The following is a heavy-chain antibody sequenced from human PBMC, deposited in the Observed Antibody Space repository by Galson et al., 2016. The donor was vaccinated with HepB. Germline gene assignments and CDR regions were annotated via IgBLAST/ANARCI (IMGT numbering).Heavy chain of an antibody. J-gene: IGHJ4*02. CDR1: GFSLSTSGMR. CDR3: ARMGGYTYGDFDY. Sequence: PALVKPTQTLTLTCTFSGFSLSTSGMRVSWIRQPPGKALEWLARIDWDDDKVYSTSLKTRLTISKDTSKNQVVLTMTNMDPVDTATYYCARMGGYTYGDFDYWGQGTLVTVSS. D-gene: IGHD5-18*01. CDR2: IDWDDDK. V-gene: IGHV2-70*04.